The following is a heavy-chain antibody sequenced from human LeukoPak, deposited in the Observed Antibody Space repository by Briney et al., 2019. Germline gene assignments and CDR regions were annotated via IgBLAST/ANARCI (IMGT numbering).Heavy chain of an antibody. CDR2: ISYDGSNK. CDR3: ASAWELLRYFDY. Sequence: GGSLRLSCAASGFTFSSYAMHWVRQAPGKGLEWVAVISYDGSNKHYADSVRGRFTISRDNSKNTLYLEMNSLRAEDTAVYFFASAWELLRYFDYWGQGTLVTVSS. V-gene: IGHV3-30-3*01. J-gene: IGHJ4*02. D-gene: IGHD1-26*01. CDR1: GFTFSSYA.